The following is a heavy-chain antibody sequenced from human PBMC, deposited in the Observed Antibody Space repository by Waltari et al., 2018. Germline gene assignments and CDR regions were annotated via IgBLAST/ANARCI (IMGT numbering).Heavy chain of an antibody. CDR2: ISAYNGNT. CDR3: ARGVIAAAGTGWFDP. CDR1: GGTFSSYA. V-gene: IGHV1-18*01. D-gene: IGHD6-13*01. Sequence: QVQLVQSGAEVKKPGSSVKVSCKASGGTFSSYAISWVRQAPGQGLEWMGWISAYNGNTNYEQKLQGRVTMTTDTSTSTAYMELRSLRSDDTAVYYCARGVIAAAGTGWFDPWGQGTLVTVSS. J-gene: IGHJ5*02.